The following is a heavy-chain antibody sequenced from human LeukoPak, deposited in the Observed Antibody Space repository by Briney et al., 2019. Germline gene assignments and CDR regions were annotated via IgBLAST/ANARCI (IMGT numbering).Heavy chain of an antibody. V-gene: IGHV4-4*02. CDR1: GGSISSSNW. CDR2: IYHSGST. Sequence: SGTLSLTCAVSGGSISSSNWWSWVRQPPGKGLEWIGEIYHSGSTNCNPSLKSRVTMSIDTSSNHFSLKVSSVTAADTAVYYCARGLRWNTDFWGQGTLVTVSS. J-gene: IGHJ4*02. D-gene: IGHD4-23*01. CDR3: ARGLRWNTDF.